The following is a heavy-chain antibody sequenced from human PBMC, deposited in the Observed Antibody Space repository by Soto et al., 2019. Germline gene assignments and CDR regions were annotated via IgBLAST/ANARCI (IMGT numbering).Heavy chain of an antibody. V-gene: IGHV1-46*01. Sequence: GASVKVSCKASGYTFTSYYMHWVRQAPGQGLEWMGIINPSGGSTSYAQKFQGRVTMTRDTSTSTVYVELSSLRSEDTAVYYCARDMGYIVVGVYYYGMDVWGQGTTVTVSS. J-gene: IGHJ6*02. D-gene: IGHD3-3*01. CDR3: ARDMGYIVVGVYYYGMDV. CDR2: INPSGGST. CDR1: GYTFTSYY.